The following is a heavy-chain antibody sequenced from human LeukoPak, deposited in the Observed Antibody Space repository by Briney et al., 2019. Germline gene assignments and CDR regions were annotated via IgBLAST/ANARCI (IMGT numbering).Heavy chain of an antibody. CDR1: GGFFSGYY. Sequence: PSVTLSLTCAVYGGFFSGYYWSWIGRPPGKGREWIGEINHSRSTNYNPSLKSRVTISLDTSKDQFSLKLSSVTAADTAVYYCARTPITVVLTAIGNYFDYWGQGTLVTVSS. CDR2: INHSRST. CDR3: ARTPITVVLTAIGNYFDY. V-gene: IGHV4-34*01. J-gene: IGHJ4*02. D-gene: IGHD2-21*02.